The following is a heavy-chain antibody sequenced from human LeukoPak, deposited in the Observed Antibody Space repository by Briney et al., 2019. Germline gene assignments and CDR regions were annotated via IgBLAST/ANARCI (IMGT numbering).Heavy chain of an antibody. CDR1: GGTFSSYA. V-gene: IGHV1-69*13. J-gene: IGHJ4*02. D-gene: IGHD3-10*01. CDR3: ARRGFTGSGSYYPPTYFDY. CDR2: IIPIFGTA. Sequence: SVKVSCKASGGTFSSYAISWVRQAPGQGLEWMGGIIPIFGTANYAQKFQGRVTITADESTSTAYMELSSLRSEDTAVYYCARRGFTGSGSYYPPTYFDYWGQGTLVTVSS.